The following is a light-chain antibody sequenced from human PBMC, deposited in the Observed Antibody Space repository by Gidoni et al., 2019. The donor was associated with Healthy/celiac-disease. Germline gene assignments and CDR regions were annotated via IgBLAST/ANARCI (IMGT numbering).Light chain of an antibody. CDR1: QSVISY. CDR2: AAS. CDR3: QQRSNWPLT. Sequence: EIVLTHSPATLSLSPGERATLSCRASQSVISYLAWYQQKPGQAPRLLIYAASTRATGIPARFSGSGSGTDFTLTISSLEPEDFAVYYCQQRSNWPLTFGPGTKVDIK. J-gene: IGKJ3*01. V-gene: IGKV3-11*01.